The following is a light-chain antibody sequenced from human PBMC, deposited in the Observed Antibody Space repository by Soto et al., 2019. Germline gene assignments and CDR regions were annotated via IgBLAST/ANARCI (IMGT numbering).Light chain of an antibody. J-gene: IGLJ3*02. CDR3: SSYTSSSILWV. CDR1: SSDVGGYNY. CDR2: DVS. Sequence: QSALTQPASVSGSPGQSITISCTGTSSDVGGYNYVSWYQQHPGKAPKLMIYDVSDRPSGVSNRFSGSKSGNTASLTISGLQAEDEADYYCSSYTSSSILWVFGGGTKATVL. V-gene: IGLV2-14*01.